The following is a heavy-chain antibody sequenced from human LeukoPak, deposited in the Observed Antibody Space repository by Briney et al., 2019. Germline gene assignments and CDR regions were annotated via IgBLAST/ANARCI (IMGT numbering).Heavy chain of an antibody. CDR2: VNPNSGHT. CDR1: GYTFTSYD. J-gene: IGHJ4*02. Sequence: GASVKVSCKASGYTFTSYDINWVRQATGQGLEWMGWVNPNSGHTGYAQKFQGRVTMTRNTSISTAYMELSNLRSEDTAVYYCARGAPGSYCSGGSCPYFDYWGQGTLVSVSS. D-gene: IGHD2-15*01. CDR3: ARGAPGSYCSGGSCPYFDY. V-gene: IGHV1-8*01.